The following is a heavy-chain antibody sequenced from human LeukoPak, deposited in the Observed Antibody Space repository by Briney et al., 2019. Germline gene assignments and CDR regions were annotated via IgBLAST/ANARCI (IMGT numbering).Heavy chain of an antibody. CDR1: GFTFSSYA. CDR3: AKDPGTTYYYDSSGYFRGDH. J-gene: IGHJ4*02. CDR2: ISGSGGST. Sequence: GGSLRLSCAASGFTFSSYAMSWVRRAPGKGLEWVSAISGSGGSTYYADSVKGRFTISRDNSKNTLYLQMNSLRAEDTAVYYCAKDPGTTYYYDSSGYFRGDHWGQGTLVTVSS. D-gene: IGHD3-22*01. V-gene: IGHV3-23*01.